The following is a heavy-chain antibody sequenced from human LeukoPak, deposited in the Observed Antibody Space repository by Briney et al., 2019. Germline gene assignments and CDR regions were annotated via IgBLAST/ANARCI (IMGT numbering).Heavy chain of an antibody. V-gene: IGHV3-74*03. J-gene: IGHJ4*02. CDR1: GFTFSRYW. D-gene: IGHD3-16*01. CDR3: GRGGSYGDY. CDR2: VNPDGSST. Sequence: PGGSLRLSCAASGFTFSRYWMHWVRQVPGKGLVWVSRVNPDGSSTTCADSVKGRLTSSRDNAKNTLYLQMNRLRVEDTAVYYCGRGGSYGDYWGQGILVTVSS.